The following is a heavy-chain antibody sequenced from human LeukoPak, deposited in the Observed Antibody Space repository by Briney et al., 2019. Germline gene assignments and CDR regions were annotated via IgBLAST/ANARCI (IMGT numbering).Heavy chain of an antibody. Sequence: ASVKVSCKASGGTFSSYAISWVRQSPGQGLEWMGWINPNSGGTNYAQKFQGRVTMTRDTSISTAYMELSRLRSDDTAVYYCARDRWDSLFGVVSNWFDPWGQGTLVTVSS. CDR3: ARDRWDSLFGVVSNWFDP. V-gene: IGHV1-2*02. J-gene: IGHJ5*02. CDR2: INPNSGGT. D-gene: IGHD3-3*02. CDR1: GGTFSSYA.